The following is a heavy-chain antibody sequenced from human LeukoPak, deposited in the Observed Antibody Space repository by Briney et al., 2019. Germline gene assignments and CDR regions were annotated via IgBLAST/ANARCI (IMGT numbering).Heavy chain of an antibody. D-gene: IGHD6-19*01. J-gene: IGHJ4*02. CDR1: GFTFSSYA. CDR2: ISNGGDRT. Sequence: PGGSLRLSCAASGFTFSSYAMSWVRQAPGKGLEWVSGISNGGDRTYYADSVKGRFTISRDNSKNTLSLQMNSLRADDTAVYYCAKDAPRSSGWFFLDYWGQGTLVTVSP. V-gene: IGHV3-23*01. CDR3: AKDAPRSSGWFFLDY.